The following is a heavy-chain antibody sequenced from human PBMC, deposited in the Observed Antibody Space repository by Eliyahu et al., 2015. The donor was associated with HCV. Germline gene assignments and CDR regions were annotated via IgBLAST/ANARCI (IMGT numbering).Heavy chain of an antibody. CDR2: IKQDGRER. J-gene: IGHJ6*02. D-gene: IGHD1-1*01. V-gene: IGHV3-7*01. Sequence: EVQLVESGGGLVQPGGSLRLSCAASGFXLGNHGMTWVRQAPGKGREWVANIKQDGRERFYADSVKGRFTISRDNAGNSMYLQMNSLRVDDTAVYYCVRELKLDARYRYYAMDVWGQGTTVTVSS. CDR1: GFXLGNHG. CDR3: VRELKLDARYRYYAMDV.